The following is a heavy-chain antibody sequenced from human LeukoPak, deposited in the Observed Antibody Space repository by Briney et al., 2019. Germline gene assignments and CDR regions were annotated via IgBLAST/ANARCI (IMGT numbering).Heavy chain of an antibody. V-gene: IGHV1-69*01. CDR1: GGTFSSYA. J-gene: IGHJ6*03. Sequence: SVKVSCKASGGTFSSYAISWVRQAPGQGLEWMGGIIPIFGTANYAQKFQGRVTITADESTSTAYMELSSLRSEDTAVYYCASSAGEITYYYYMDVWGKGTTVTVSS. D-gene: IGHD3-10*01. CDR3: ASSAGEITYYYYMDV. CDR2: IIPIFGTA.